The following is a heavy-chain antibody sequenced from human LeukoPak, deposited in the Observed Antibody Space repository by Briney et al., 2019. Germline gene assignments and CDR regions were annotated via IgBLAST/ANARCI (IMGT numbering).Heavy chain of an antibody. J-gene: IGHJ4*02. CDR3: ARGREGYSGYERTYYFDY. CDR2: ISSTGTTI. V-gene: IGHV3-48*01. Sequence: PGGSLRLSCAASGFTFSSYSMHWVRQAPGKGLEWVSYISSTGTTIYYADSVKGRFTISRDNAKNSLYLQMNSLRAEDAAVYYCARGREGYSGYERTYYFDYWGQGTLVTVSS. D-gene: IGHD5-12*01. CDR1: GFTFSSYS.